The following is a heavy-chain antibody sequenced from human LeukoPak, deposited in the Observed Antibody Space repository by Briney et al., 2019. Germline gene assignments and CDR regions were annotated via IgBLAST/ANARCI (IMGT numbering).Heavy chain of an antibody. D-gene: IGHD5-12*01. V-gene: IGHV3-30*07. CDR2: ISYDGSNE. Sequence: GRSLRLSYAASGFTFSSYAMHWVRQAPGTGLEWVAVISYDGSNEYYADSVKGRFTISRDNAKNTLYLQMNSLRAEDTAVYYCARDPLRRFWFDPWGQGTLVTVSS. CDR3: ARDPLRRFWFDP. J-gene: IGHJ5*02. CDR1: GFTFSSYA.